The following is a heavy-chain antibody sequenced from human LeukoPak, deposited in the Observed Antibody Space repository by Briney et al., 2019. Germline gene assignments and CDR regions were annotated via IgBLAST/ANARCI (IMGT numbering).Heavy chain of an antibody. CDR2: IYYSGST. V-gene: IGHV4-59*08. J-gene: IGHJ6*02. CDR1: GGSISSYY. D-gene: IGHD3-22*01. Sequence: PSETLSLTCTVSGGSISSYYWSWIRQPPGKGLEWIGYIYYSGSTNYNPSLKSRVTISVDTSKNQFSLKLSSVTAADTAVYYCARSPSTYYYDISGFLDVGGQGPTVTVPS. CDR3: ARSPSTYYYDISGFLDV.